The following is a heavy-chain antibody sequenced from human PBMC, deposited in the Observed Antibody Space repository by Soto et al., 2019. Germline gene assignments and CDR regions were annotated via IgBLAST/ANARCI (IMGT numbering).Heavy chain of an antibody. D-gene: IGHD3-22*01. CDR3: AVDANPMIDYYYYYYFMDV. J-gene: IGHJ6*03. CDR2: IVVGSGNT. V-gene: IGHV1-58*02. CDR1: GFTFTSSA. Sequence: SVKVSCKASGFTFTSSAMQWVRQARGQRLEWIGWIVVGSGNTNYAQKFQERVTITRDMSTSTAYMELSSLRSEDTAVYYCAVDANPMIDYYYYYYFMDVWGKGTTVTVSS.